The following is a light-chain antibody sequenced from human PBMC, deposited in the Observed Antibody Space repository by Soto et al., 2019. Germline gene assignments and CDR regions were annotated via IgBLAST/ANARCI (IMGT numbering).Light chain of an antibody. Sequence: DIQMTQSPSSLSASVGDRVTITCRASQSISYYVDWYEQKQGKAPKLLISAASSVQSGVPSRFSGTGSGTAFTLTVSSLQPEDFAIYYCQQADSFPWTFGQGTKVDIK. V-gene: IGKV1-12*01. CDR2: AAS. CDR3: QQADSFPWT. CDR1: QSISYY. J-gene: IGKJ1*01.